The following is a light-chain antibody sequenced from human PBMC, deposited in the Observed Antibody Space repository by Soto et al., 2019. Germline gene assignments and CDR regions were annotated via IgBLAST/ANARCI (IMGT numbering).Light chain of an antibody. CDR2: GAS. CDR3: QHRREWPPGAT. V-gene: IGKV3D-20*02. Sequence: EIVLTQSPGTLSLSPGERATLSCRASQSVSSSYLAWYQQKPGQAPRLLIYGASSRATGIPDRFSGSGSGTDFTLTISRLEPEDFAVYYCQHRREWPPGATFGGGTKV. CDR1: QSVSSSY. J-gene: IGKJ4*01.